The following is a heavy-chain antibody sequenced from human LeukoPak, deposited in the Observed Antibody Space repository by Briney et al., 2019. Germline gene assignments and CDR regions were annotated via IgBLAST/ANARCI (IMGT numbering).Heavy chain of an antibody. D-gene: IGHD2-8*01. V-gene: IGHV3-53*01. J-gene: IGHJ5*02. CDR3: ARDINGEGFDP. Sequence: GGSLRLSCAASGFTVSNTYMSWVRQAPGKGLEWVSLIYSGGGTYPADSVKGRFTISRDISKNTLYLQMNSLRAEDTAVYYCARDINGEGFDPWGQGTLVTVSS. CDR2: IYSGGGT. CDR1: GFTVSNTY.